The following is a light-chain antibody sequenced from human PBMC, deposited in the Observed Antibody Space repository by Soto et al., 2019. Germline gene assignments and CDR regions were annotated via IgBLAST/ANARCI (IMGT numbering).Light chain of an antibody. CDR2: DAS. CDR1: QSVSSY. Sequence: EIGLTQSPAPLSSSVGDRATITCRASQSVSSYLTWYQQKPGQAPKLLIYDASSMATGVPARFSGSGSGTDFTLTISSLEPEDFAAYYCQQDCNCPWTFGQGTKVDIK. V-gene: IGKV3-11*01. CDR3: QQDCNCPWT. J-gene: IGKJ1*01.